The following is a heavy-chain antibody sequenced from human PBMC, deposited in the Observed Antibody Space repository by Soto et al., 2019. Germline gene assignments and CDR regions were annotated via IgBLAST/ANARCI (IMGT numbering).Heavy chain of an antibody. V-gene: IGHV1-58*02. CDR1: GFTFTYSA. J-gene: IGHJ6*02. CDR3: AASPSFWQNYYYGAMDV. Sequence: SVKDSCKTSGFTFTYSAIQWVRHACGQPLEWIGWIVVGSDNTNYAQKFQERVTITRDLSTNTVYMDLSGLRSEDTALYCCAASPSFWQNYYYGAMDVWG. CDR2: IVVGSDNT.